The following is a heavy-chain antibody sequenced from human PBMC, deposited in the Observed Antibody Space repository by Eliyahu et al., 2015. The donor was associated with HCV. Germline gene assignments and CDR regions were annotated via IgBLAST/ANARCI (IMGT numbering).Heavy chain of an antibody. CDR3: ARKVDYGGWFDP. J-gene: IGHJ5*02. CDR1: GFSLSTSEVG. Sequence: QISLKESGPTLVKPRQTLTLTCTFSGFSLSTSEVGVGWIRQPPGQALEWLALIYWDDDKRYSPSLKSRLTITKDTSRNQVVLTMTNMDPVDTATYYCARKVDYGGWFDPWGQGTLVTVSS. CDR2: IYWDDDK. D-gene: IGHD4-17*01. V-gene: IGHV2-5*02.